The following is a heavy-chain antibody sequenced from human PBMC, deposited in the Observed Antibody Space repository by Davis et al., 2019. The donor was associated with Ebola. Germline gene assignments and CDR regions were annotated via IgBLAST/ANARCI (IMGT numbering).Heavy chain of an antibody. D-gene: IGHD1-7*01. CDR2: IYYSGST. CDR1: GGSISSSSYY. Sequence: MPGGSLRLSCTVSGGSISSSSYYWGWIRQPPGKGLEWIGSIYYSGSTYYNPSLKSRVTISVDTSKNQFSLKLSSVTAADTAVYYCARDSPITGTILWGQGTLVTVSS. J-gene: IGHJ4*02. V-gene: IGHV4-39*07. CDR3: ARDSPITGTIL.